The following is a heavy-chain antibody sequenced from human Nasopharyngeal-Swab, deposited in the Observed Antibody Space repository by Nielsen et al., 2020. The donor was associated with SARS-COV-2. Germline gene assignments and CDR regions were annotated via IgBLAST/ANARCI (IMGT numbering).Heavy chain of an antibody. CDR3: AKGQQWLDELDY. J-gene: IGHJ4*02. D-gene: IGHD6-19*01. CDR1: GFTFSSYG. Sequence: GGSLRLSCATSGFTFSSYGIHWVRQAPGKGLEWVAVISYDGSDEYYADSVKGRFTISKDMSKNTLYLQMNSLRAEDTAVYFCAKGQQWLDELDYWGQGTLVTVSS. V-gene: IGHV3-33*05. CDR2: ISYDGSDE.